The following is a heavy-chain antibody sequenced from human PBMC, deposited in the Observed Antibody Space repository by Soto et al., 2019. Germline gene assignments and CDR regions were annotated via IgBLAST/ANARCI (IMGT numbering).Heavy chain of an antibody. D-gene: IGHD2-15*01. CDR2: IIPILGIA. V-gene: IGHV1-69*04. J-gene: IGHJ4*02. CDR3: ARGLFLGYCSGGSCYYYDY. CDR1: GGTFSSYA. Sequence: ASVKVSCKASGGTFSSYAISWVRQAPGQGLEWMGRIIPILGIANYAQKFQGRVTITADKSTSTAYMELSSLRSEDTAVYYCARGLFLGYCSGGSCYYYDYWGQGTLVTVSS.